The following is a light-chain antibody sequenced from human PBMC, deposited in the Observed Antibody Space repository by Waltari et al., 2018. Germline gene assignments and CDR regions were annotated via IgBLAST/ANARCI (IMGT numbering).Light chain of an antibody. V-gene: IGLV1-51*02. CDR3: GTWDSSLSGAV. Sequence: QSVLTQPPSVSAAPGQWGTIPCSGGSPTIGHNYLYSYRQFPGTAPKLLIYEDSERPSGIPGRFSGSKSGTSATLDITGLQAGDEADYYCGTWDSSLSGAVFGGGTHLTVL. CDR2: EDS. CDR1: SPTIGHNY. J-gene: IGLJ7*01.